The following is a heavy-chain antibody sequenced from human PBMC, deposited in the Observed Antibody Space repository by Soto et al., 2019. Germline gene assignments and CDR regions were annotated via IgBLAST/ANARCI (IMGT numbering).Heavy chain of an antibody. V-gene: IGHV3-7*01. CDR2: IKHDGSEK. Sequence: EVQLVESGGGLVQPGGSLRLSCAASGFTFSNYWMSWVRQAPGKGLEWVANIKHDGSEKYYVDSVKGRFTISRDNAKNSLYAEMNSLRAEDTAVYYCAREGFCSGGSCHSGLNYWGQGTLVTVSS. CDR3: AREGFCSGGSCHSGLNY. CDR1: GFTFSNYW. J-gene: IGHJ4*02. D-gene: IGHD2-15*01.